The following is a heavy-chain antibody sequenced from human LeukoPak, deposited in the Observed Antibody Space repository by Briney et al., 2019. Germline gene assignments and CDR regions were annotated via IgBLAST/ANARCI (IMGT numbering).Heavy chain of an antibody. Sequence: GGSLRLSCAASGFTFSSYVLSWVRQAPGKGLEWVSAITGSGSSTYYADSVKGRFTISRDNSKNTLYLQMNSLRAEDTAVYYCARDRWFDPWGQGTLVTVSS. CDR2: ITGSGSST. CDR1: GFTFSSYV. V-gene: IGHV3-23*01. CDR3: ARDRWFDP. J-gene: IGHJ5*02.